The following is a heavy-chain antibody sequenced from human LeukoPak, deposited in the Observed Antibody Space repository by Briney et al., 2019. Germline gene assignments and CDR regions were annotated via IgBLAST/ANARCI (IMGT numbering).Heavy chain of an antibody. V-gene: IGHV4-39*01. CDR3: ARILNNGAGCYRY. Sequence: SETLSLTCTVSGDSISGSSYYWAWIRQPPGKGLEWIASIFYSGTTYYNPSLKSRVTISVDTSKNQFSLRLNSVTAADTAQYYCARILNNGAGCYRYWGQGTLVTVSS. D-gene: IGHD2-21*02. CDR1: GDSISGSSYY. J-gene: IGHJ4*02. CDR2: IFYSGTT.